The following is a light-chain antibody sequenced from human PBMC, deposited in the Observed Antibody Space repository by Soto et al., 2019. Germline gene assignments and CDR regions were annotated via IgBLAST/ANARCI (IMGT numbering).Light chain of an antibody. CDR3: QQYQNLWT. Sequence: ITPSPTTPSVSPGERGTLACRASQTIYANVGWQQQPAGQPHSLLLYRAYSRATGIPASCGGSGSRAVFTLTINIQQAEDVAVYYLQQYQNLWTFGQGTKVDIK. CDR1: QTIYAN. V-gene: IGKV3-15*01. CDR2: RAY. J-gene: IGKJ1*01.